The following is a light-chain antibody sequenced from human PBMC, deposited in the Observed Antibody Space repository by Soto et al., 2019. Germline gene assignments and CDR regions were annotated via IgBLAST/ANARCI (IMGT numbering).Light chain of an antibody. J-gene: IGLJ2*01. V-gene: IGLV1-40*01. Sequence: QAVLTQPPSVSGAPGQRVTISCTGSSSNIGAGYDVHWYQQLPGTAPKLLIHGNSNRPSGVPDRFSGSKSATSASLAITGLQAADEEAYYCRPYDNSLSGAVVFGGGTKVTVL. CDR2: GNS. CDR1: SSNIGAGYD. CDR3: RPYDNSLSGAVV.